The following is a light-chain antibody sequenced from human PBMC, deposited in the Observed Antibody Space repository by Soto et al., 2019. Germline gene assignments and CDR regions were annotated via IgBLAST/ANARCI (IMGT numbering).Light chain of an antibody. J-gene: IGKJ1*01. CDR2: LGS. V-gene: IGKV2-28*01. CDR3: MQGIQTPPS. Sequence: DIVMTQSPLSLPVTPGEPASISCTSNQSILNSEGYNYLDWYLQKPGQSPQVLIFLGSYRASGVPDRFSGSGSGTEFTLKISRVAAEDVGVYFCMQGIQTPPSFGRGTRVEI. CDR1: QSILNSEGYNY.